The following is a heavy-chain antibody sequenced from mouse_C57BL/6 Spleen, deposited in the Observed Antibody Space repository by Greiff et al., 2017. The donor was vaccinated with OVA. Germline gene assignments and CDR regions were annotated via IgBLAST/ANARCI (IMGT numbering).Heavy chain of an antibody. J-gene: IGHJ2*01. CDR2: IDPSDSET. Sequence: VQLQQSGAELVRPGSSVKLSCKASGYTFTSYWMHWVKQRPIQGLEWIGNIDPSDSETHYNQKFKDKATLTVDKSSSTAYMQLSSLTSEDSAVYYCARDYYGSFYFDYWGQGTTLTVSS. D-gene: IGHD1-1*01. V-gene: IGHV1-52*01. CDR3: ARDYYGSFYFDY. CDR1: GYTFTSYW.